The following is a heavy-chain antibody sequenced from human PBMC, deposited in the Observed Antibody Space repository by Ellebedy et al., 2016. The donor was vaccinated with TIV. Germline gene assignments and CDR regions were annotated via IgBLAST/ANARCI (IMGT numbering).Heavy chain of an antibody. CDR2: INPRGEST. Sequence: AASVKVSCKSSGYTFTNYYMHWVRQAPGQGLEWMGIINPRGESTTYAHKFQGRVTMTSDTSTSTVYMELSSLRSEDTALYYCARDRGGVGATNGFDYWGQGTLVTVSS. J-gene: IGHJ4*02. CDR3: ARDRGGVGATNGFDY. D-gene: IGHD1-26*01. CDR1: GYTFTNYY. V-gene: IGHV1-46*01.